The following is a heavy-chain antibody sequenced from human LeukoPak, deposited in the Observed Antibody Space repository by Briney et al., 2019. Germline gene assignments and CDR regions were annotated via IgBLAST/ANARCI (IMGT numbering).Heavy chain of an antibody. CDR1: GFTFSNAW. CDR2: INSKTDDGTT. J-gene: IGHJ4*02. D-gene: IGHD3-10*01. CDR3: TTEEGPDWGMVRGALYYFDY. Sequence: PGGSLRLSCAASGFTFSNAWMSWVRQAPGKGLEWVGRINSKTDDGTTDYAAPVKGRFTISRDDSKNTLYLQMNSLKTEDTAVYYCTTEEGPDWGMVRGALYYFDYWGQGTLVTVSS. V-gene: IGHV3-15*01.